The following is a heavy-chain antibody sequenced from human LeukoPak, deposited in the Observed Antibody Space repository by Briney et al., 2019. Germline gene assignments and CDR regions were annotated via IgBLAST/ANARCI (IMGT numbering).Heavy chain of an antibody. D-gene: IGHD1-26*01. V-gene: IGHV5-51*01. CDR3: VRQRGSGWYFDS. CDR1: GYSFSSNW. J-gene: IGHJ2*01. Sequence: HGESLKISCKGSGYSFSSNWIGWVRQMPGKGLEWMGTIYPGDSDTRYSPSFQGQVTNSADKSINIAYLRWSSLKASDTAMYYCVRQRGSGWYFDSWGRGSLVTVSS. CDR2: IYPGDSDT.